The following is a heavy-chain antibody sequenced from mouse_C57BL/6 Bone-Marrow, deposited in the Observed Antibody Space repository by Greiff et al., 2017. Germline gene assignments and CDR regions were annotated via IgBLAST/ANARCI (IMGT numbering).Heavy chain of an antibody. D-gene: IGHD2-10*01. Sequence: VQLQQPGAELVKPGASVKLSCKASGYTFTSYWMHWVKQRPGQGLEWIGMIHPDSGSTNYNEKFKGKATLTVDKSSSTAYMQLSSLTSEDSAVDNCARPYYCNYVNAMDYWGQGTSVTVSS. CDR1: GYTFTSYW. CDR3: ARPYYCNYVNAMDY. V-gene: IGHV1-64*01. CDR2: IHPDSGST. J-gene: IGHJ4*01.